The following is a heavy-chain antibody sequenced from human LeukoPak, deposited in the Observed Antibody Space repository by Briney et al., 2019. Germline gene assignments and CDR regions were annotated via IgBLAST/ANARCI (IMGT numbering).Heavy chain of an antibody. CDR2: IYYSGST. D-gene: IGHD5-24*01. Sequence: SETLSLTCTVSGGSISSSSYYWGWIRQPPGKGLGWIGSIYYSGSTYYNPSLKSRVTISLDTSKNQFSLKLSSVTAADTAVYYCARERNHIPDGYKDWGQGTLVTVSS. V-gene: IGHV4-39*07. CDR1: GGSISSSSYY. CDR3: ARERNHIPDGYKD. J-gene: IGHJ4*02.